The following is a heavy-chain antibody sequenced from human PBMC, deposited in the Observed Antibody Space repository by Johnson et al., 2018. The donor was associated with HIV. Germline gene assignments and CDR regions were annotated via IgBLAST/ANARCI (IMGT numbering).Heavy chain of an antibody. V-gene: IGHV3-30*02. Sequence: QVQLVESGGGVVQPGGSLRLSCAASGFTFSSYGIHWVRQAPGKGLEWVSFIRYDGSNKYYAGSVQGRFTISRDSSKNTLYLEMNTLRAEDTAVYYCARDLPWCSSSFDAFDIWGQGTMVTVSS. CDR3: ARDLPWCSSSFDAFDI. CDR1: GFTFSSYG. D-gene: IGHD6-6*01. CDR2: IRYDGSNK. J-gene: IGHJ3*02.